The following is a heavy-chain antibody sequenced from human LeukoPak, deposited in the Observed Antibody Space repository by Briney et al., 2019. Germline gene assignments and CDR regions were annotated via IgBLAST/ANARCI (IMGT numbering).Heavy chain of an antibody. V-gene: IGHV5-51*01. CDR1: GYTFTSYG. Sequence: ASVKVSCKASGYTFTSYGISWVRQMPGKGLEWMGIIYPGDSDTRYSPSFQGQVTISADKSISTAYLQWRSLKASDTAMYYCARRDYDNSGSKHADYWGQGTLVTVSS. CDR3: ARRDYDNSGSKHADY. D-gene: IGHD3-22*01. CDR2: IYPGDSDT. J-gene: IGHJ4*02.